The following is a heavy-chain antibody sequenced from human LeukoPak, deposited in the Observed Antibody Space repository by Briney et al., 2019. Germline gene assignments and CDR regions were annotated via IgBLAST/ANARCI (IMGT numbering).Heavy chain of an antibody. V-gene: IGHV3-9*01. CDR2: ISWNSGSI. CDR3: AKGDFDL. J-gene: IGHJ2*01. CDR1: GFTFDDYA. Sequence: GGSLRLSCAASGFTFDDYAMHWVRQAPGKGLEWVSGISWNSGSIGYADSVKGRFTISRDNAKSSLYLQMNSLRAEDTALYYCAKGDFDLWGRGTLVTVSS.